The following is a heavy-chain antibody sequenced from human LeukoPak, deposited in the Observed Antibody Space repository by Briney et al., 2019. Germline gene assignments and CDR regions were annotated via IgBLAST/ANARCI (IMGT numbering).Heavy chain of an antibody. CDR2: ISYDGSNK. Sequence: PGRSLRLSCAASGFTFSSYGMHWVRQAPGKGLEWVAVISYDGSNKYYADSVKGRFTISRDNSKNTLYLQMNSLRAGDTAVYYCAKPSFGGSYYFFDYWGQGTLVTVSS. CDR3: AKPSFGGSYYFFDY. V-gene: IGHV3-30*18. J-gene: IGHJ4*02. CDR1: GFTFSSYG. D-gene: IGHD2-15*01.